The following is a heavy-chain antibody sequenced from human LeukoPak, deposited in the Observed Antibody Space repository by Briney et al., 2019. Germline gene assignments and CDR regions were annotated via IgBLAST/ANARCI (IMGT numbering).Heavy chain of an antibody. CDR3: ARDRGAGYNPIDY. V-gene: IGHV1-2*02. CDR1: GYTSTGYY. D-gene: IGHD5-24*01. J-gene: IGHJ4*02. Sequence: ASVKVSCKASGYTSTGYYMHWVRQAPGQGLEWMGWINPNSGGTNYAQKFQGRVTMTRDTSVSTAYMELSRLRSDDTAVYYCARDRGAGYNPIDYWGQGTLVTVSS. CDR2: INPNSGGT.